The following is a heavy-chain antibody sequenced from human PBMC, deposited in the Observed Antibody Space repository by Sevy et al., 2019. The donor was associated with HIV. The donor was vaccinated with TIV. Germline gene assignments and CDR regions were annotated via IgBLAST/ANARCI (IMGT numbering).Heavy chain of an antibody. J-gene: IGHJ6*03. D-gene: IGHD1-26*01. CDR2: ISAYNGNT. CDR1: GYSFTSYG. Sequence: ASVKVSCKASGYSFTSYGINWVRQAPGQGLEWMGWISAYNGNTNYVQKLQGRITMTTDTSTTTAYMELRSLRSDVTAVYYCARGPGELTPRMRYSFYMDVWGKGTTVTVSS. CDR3: ARGPGELTPRMRYSFYMDV. V-gene: IGHV1-18*01.